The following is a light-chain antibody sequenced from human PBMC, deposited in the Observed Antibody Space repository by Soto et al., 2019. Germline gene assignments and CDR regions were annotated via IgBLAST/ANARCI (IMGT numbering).Light chain of an antibody. CDR3: QKYNSAPLT. CDR1: LPISNY. V-gene: IGKV1-27*01. CDR2: AAS. Sequence: DIQATQPQRALSSSVGDTVTITCLASLPISNYLAWYQQKPGKIPNLLIYAASTLQAGVPSRFSGSGSGTDFTLTISILQLEDVAAYCCQKYNSAPLTFGGGTKVDIK. J-gene: IGKJ4*01.